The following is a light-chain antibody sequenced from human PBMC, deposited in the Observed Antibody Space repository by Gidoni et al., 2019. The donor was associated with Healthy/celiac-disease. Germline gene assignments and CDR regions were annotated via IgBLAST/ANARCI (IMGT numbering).Light chain of an antibody. CDR1: PSVSSY. CDR2: DAS. Sequence: IVFTQSPATLSLSPGERATLSCRASPSVSSYLAWYQQKPGQAPRLLIYDASNRATGIPARFSGSGSGTDFTLTISSLEPEDFAVYYCQQRSNWRWTFGQGTKVEIK. J-gene: IGKJ1*01. CDR3: QQRSNWRWT. V-gene: IGKV3-11*01.